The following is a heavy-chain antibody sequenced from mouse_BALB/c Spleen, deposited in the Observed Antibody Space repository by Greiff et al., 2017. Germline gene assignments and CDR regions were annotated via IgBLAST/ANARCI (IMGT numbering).Heavy chain of an antibody. CDR3: TSGFYYYGSTPFAY. V-gene: IGHV1S81*02. J-gene: IGHJ2*01. CDR2: INPSNGGT. D-gene: IGHD1-1*01. CDR1: GYTFTSYY. Sequence: QVQLQQSGAELVKPGASVKLSCKASGYTFTSYYMYWVKQRPGQGLEWIGEINPSNGGTNFNEKFKSKATLTVDKSSSTAYMQLSSLTSEDSAVYYCTSGFYYYGSTPFAYWGQGTTLTVSS.